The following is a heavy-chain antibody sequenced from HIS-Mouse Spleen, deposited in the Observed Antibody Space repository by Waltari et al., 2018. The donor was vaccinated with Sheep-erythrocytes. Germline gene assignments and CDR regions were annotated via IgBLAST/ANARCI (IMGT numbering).Heavy chain of an antibody. D-gene: IGHD3-3*01. CDR1: GFSLSNARMG. V-gene: IGHV2-26*01. CDR2: IFSNDEK. Sequence: QVTLKESGPVLVKPTETLTLTCTVSGFSLSNARMGVSWIRQPPGKALEWLAHIFSNDEKSYSTSLKGRLTISKDTSKSQVVLTMTNMDPVDTATDYCARITSYYDFWSTYNKDYFDYWGQGTLVTVSS. J-gene: IGHJ4*02. CDR3: ARITSYYDFWSTYNKDYFDY.